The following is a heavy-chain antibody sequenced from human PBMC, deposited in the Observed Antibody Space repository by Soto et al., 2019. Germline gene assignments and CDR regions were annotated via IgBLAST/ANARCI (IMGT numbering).Heavy chain of an antibody. V-gene: IGHV2-5*01. CDR3: AHANNWDYRTPYYFAY. Sequence: QITLKESGPPLVNPTQPLTLTCTFSGFSLNTSGVGVGWVRQPPGKALEWLALIYGNDDQRYDLFLKNSLTITKATSRDQVVLTMTHMDPVDTATYYCAHANNWDYRTPYYFAYWGEGTLVTVS. CDR2: IYGNDDQ. J-gene: IGHJ4*02. CDR1: GFSLNTSGVG. D-gene: IGHD1-7*01.